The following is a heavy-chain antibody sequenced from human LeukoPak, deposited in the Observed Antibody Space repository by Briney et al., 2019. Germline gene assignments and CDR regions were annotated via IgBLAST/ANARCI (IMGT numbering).Heavy chain of an antibody. D-gene: IGHD4-17*01. Sequence: ASVKVSCKASGYIFTGYYMHWVRQAPGQGLEWMGWINPNSGGTNYAQKFQGRVTMTRDTSISTAYMELSRLRYDDTAVYYCAREEWYGDYYFDYWGQGTLVTVSS. CDR2: INPNSGGT. J-gene: IGHJ4*02. CDR1: GYIFTGYY. V-gene: IGHV1-2*02. CDR3: AREEWYGDYYFDY.